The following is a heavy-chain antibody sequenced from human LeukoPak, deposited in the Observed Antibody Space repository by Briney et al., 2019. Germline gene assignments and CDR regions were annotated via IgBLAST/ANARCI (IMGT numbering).Heavy chain of an antibody. J-gene: IGHJ4*02. Sequence: ASVKVSCKASGGTFSSYAISWVRQAPGQGLEWMGGIIPIFGTANYAQKFQGRVTITADESTSTAYMELSSLRSEDTAVYYCARGHCSSTSCYPVYYFDYWGQRTLVTVSS. CDR3: ARGHCSSTSCYPVYYFDY. D-gene: IGHD2-2*01. CDR1: GGTFSSYA. V-gene: IGHV1-69*13. CDR2: IIPIFGTA.